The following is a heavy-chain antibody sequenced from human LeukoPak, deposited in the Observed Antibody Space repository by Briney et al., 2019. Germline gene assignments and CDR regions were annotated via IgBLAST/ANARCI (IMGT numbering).Heavy chain of an antibody. J-gene: IGHJ4*02. Sequence: ESLRLSRTAPRYTFTSYAIRGVRHAPRRRREWVLAIIGSGGSTYYADSVKGRFTNYRDDCKNAVYLRMNSVKVEDTAVYYCAKDPPANWGSGCDYWGQGTLVTVSS. CDR3: AKDPPANWGSGCDY. CDR1: RYTFTSYA. CDR2: IIGSGGST. D-gene: IGHD7-27*01. V-gene: IGHV3-23*01.